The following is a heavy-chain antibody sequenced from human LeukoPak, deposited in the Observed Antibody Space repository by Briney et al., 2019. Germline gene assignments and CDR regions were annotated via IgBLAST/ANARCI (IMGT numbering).Heavy chain of an antibody. Sequence: SQTLSLTCTVSGDFLRTTTYYWNWIRQPPGKGLEWIGGLYHSGTIYYNPSLKSRVTISADKSKNHFSLKLTSVTAADTAVYYCARDRELAALDPWGQGTLVIVSS. CDR1: GDFLRTTTYY. D-gene: IGHD1-26*01. CDR3: ARDRELAALDP. CDR2: LYHSGTI. J-gene: IGHJ5*02. V-gene: IGHV4-39*07.